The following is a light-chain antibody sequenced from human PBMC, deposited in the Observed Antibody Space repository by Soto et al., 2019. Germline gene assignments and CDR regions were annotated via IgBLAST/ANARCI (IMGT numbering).Light chain of an antibody. CDR1: QSVSSY. CDR2: DAS. V-gene: IGKV3-11*01. Sequence: EIVLTQSPATLSLSPGERATLSCRASQSVSSYLAWYQQRPGQAPRLLIYDASNRATGVPARLSGSGSGTDFTLTISSLEPEDFAVYYCQQYGDSPWTFGQGTKVDIK. J-gene: IGKJ1*01. CDR3: QQYGDSPWT.